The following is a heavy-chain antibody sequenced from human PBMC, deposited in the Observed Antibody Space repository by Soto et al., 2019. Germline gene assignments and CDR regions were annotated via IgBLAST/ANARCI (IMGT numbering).Heavy chain of an antibody. V-gene: IGHV1-8*01. CDR2: MNPNSGNT. CDR1: GYTFTSYD. J-gene: IGHJ6*03. D-gene: IGHD2-2*01. Sequence: ASVKVSCKASGYTFTSYDINWVRQATGQGLEWMGWMNPNSGNTGYAQKFKGRVTMTRNTSISTAYMKLSSLRSEDTAVYYCARGRVLGYCSSTSCYASRYTYYYYYYMDVWGKGTTVTVSS. CDR3: ARGRVLGYCSSTSCYASRYTYYYYYYMDV.